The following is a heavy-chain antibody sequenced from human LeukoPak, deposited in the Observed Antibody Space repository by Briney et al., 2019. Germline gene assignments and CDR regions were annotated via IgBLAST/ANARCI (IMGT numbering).Heavy chain of an antibody. V-gene: IGHV1-69*05. Sequence: SVKVSCKASGGTFSSYAISWVRQAPGQGLEWMGGIIPIFGTANYAQKSQGRVTITTDESTSTAYMELSSLRSEDTAVYYCARSSGTAMVLIYWGQGTLVTVSS. CDR3: ARSSGTAMVLIY. J-gene: IGHJ4*02. D-gene: IGHD5-18*01. CDR2: IIPIFGTA. CDR1: GGTFSSYA.